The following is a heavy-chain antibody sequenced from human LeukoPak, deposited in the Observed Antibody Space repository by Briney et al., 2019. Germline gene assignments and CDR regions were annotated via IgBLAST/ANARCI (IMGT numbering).Heavy chain of an antibody. Sequence: QPGGSLRLSCAASGFIVSNNYMSWVRQAPGKGLEWVSVIYSGGSTFYADSVKGRFTISRDNSKNTLYLQMNSLRAEDAAVYYCASDSCSPEYFQHWGQGTLVTVSS. CDR3: ASDSCSPEYFQH. D-gene: IGHD2-2*01. CDR2: IYSGGST. J-gene: IGHJ1*01. V-gene: IGHV3-66*01. CDR1: GFIVSNNY.